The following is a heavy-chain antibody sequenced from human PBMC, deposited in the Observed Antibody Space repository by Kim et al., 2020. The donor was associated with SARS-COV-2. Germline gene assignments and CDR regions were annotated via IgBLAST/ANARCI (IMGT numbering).Heavy chain of an antibody. D-gene: IGHD6-13*01. J-gene: IGHJ5*02. CDR3: ARRAREQQLVQGGWFDP. CDR2: IIPIFGTA. V-gene: IGHV1-69*13. CDR1: GGTFSSYA. Sequence: SVKVSCKASGGTFSSYAISWVRQAPGQGLEWMGGIIPIFGTANYAQKFQGRVTITADESTSTAYMELSSLRSEDTAVYYCARRAREQQLVQGGWFDPWGQGTLVTVSS.